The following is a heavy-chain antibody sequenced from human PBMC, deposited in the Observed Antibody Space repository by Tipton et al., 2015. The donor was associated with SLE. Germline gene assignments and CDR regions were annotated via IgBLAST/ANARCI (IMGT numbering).Heavy chain of an antibody. Sequence: TLSLTCTVSGGSIRSYCWSWIRQPPGKGLEWIAWICYSGSTNYSPSLRSRVTILLDTSKSQFSLNLSSVTAADSAVYYCAREVYGRFPIWGQGALVTVSS. J-gene: IGHJ4*02. V-gene: IGHV4-59*01. CDR3: AREVYGRFPI. CDR1: GGSIRSYC. CDR2: ICYSGST. D-gene: IGHD3-10*01.